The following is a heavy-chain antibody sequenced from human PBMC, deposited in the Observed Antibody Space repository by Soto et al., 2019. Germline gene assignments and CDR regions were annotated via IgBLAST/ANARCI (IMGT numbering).Heavy chain of an antibody. CDR1: GDTFTNYA. CDR2: IRPFVEAA. CDR3: ARGGYSNSWRFDY. Sequence: QLRLVQSGAEVRKPGSSVKVSCKAPGDTFTNYAISWLRLVPGQGLEWMGGIRPFVEAADLAQKFRGRLTITADASTSTGYMELSDLRSEDTAIYYCARGGYSNSWRFDYWGQAALITVS. V-gene: IGHV1-69*01. D-gene: IGHD2-15*01. J-gene: IGHJ4*02.